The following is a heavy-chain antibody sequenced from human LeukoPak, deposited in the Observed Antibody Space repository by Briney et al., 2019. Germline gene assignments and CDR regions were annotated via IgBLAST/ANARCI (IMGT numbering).Heavy chain of an antibody. V-gene: IGHV3-33*01. CDR3: ARDRPTGSYYSIDY. CDR1: GFSFSNYG. D-gene: IGHD1-26*01. CDR2: IWSDGSDK. J-gene: IGHJ4*02. Sequence: PGGPLRLSCVASGFSFSNYGMHWVRQAPGKGLEWVALIWSDGSDKYYADSVKGRFTISRDNSKNTVFLQVNSLRAEDTAVYYCARDRPTGSYYSIDYWGQGTLVTVSS.